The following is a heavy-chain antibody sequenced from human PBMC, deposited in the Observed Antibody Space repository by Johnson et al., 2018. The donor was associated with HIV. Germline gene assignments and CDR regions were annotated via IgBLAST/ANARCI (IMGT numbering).Heavy chain of an antibody. J-gene: IGHJ3*02. CDR3: ARDRGNYDDAFDI. CDR2: ISWNSGTI. Sequence: DVQVVESGGTLVQPGRSLRLSCSASGFTFADNTMHWVRQAPGKGLEWVSSISWNSGTIAYADSVKGRFTISRDNAKNTLYLQMNSLRAEDTAVYYCARDRGNYDDAFDIWGQGTMVTVSS. D-gene: IGHD1-7*01. CDR1: GFTFADNT. V-gene: IGHV3-9*01.